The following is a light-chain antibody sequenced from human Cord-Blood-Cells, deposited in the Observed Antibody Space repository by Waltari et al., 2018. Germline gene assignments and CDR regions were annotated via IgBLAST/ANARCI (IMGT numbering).Light chain of an antibody. CDR2: EVS. V-gene: IGLV2-8*01. J-gene: IGLJ1*01. CDR1: SRDDCGYNY. CDR3: SSYAGSNNLGV. Sequence: QSALTQPPSASWSPGQSVTISCTGTSRDDCGYNYVSWYHQRPGNAPKLMLYEVSKRPYGVPDRFSGSKSGNTASLTVSGLQAEDEADYYCSSYAGSNNLGVFGTGTKVTVL.